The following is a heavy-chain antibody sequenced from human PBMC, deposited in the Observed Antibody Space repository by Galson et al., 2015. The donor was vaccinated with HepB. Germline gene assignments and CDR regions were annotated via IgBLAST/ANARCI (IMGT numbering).Heavy chain of an antibody. CDR3: ARDRGSYDFWSGYYTGGAFDI. D-gene: IGHD3-3*01. Sequence: SLRLSCAASGFTFSSYSMNWVRQAPGKGLEWVSYISSSSSTIYYADSVKGRFTISRDNAKNSLYLQMNSLRAEDTAVYYCARDRGSYDFWSGYYTGGAFDIWGLGTMVTVSS. CDR2: ISSSSSTI. J-gene: IGHJ3*02. V-gene: IGHV3-48*01. CDR1: GFTFSSYS.